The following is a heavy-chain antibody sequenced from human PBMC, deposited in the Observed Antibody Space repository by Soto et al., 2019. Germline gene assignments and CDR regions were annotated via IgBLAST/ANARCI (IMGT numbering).Heavy chain of an antibody. CDR1: GFTFSSYA. J-gene: IGHJ4*02. Sequence: GGSLRLSCAASGFTFSSYAMHWVRQAPGKGLEWVAVISYDGSNKYYADSLKGPFTISRDNSKNTLYLQMNLLRAEETAVYYCAKGPTTRWDSSSWYSFDYWGQGTLVTVSS. CDR3: AKGPTTRWDSSSWYSFDY. CDR2: ISYDGSNK. V-gene: IGHV3-30-3*01. D-gene: IGHD6-13*01.